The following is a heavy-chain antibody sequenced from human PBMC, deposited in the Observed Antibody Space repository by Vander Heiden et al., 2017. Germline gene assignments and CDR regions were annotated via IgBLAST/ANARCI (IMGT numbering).Heavy chain of an antibody. CDR2: INPSGGST. V-gene: IGHV1-46*01. Sequence: QMQPVQSGAEVKKPGASVKASCKASGYTVTSYYMHWVRQTPGQGLEWMGMINPSGGSTSYAQKFQGRVTMTRDTSTSTVYMELSSLRSEDTAVYYCAREPDGYLDYWGQGTLVTVSS. D-gene: IGHD2-2*01. J-gene: IGHJ4*02. CDR1: GYTVTSYY. CDR3: AREPDGYLDY.